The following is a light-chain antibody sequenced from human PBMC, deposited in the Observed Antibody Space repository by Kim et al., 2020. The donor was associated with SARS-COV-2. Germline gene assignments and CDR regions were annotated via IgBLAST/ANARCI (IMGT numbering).Light chain of an antibody. CDR1: QSISSTY. CDR2: AAS. CDR3: QQYRSSLWA. V-gene: IGKV3-20*01. Sequence: SPGERATLSCRATQSISSTYLAWYQQKPGQAPRLLSYAASSRATGIPDRFTGSGSGTDFTLTISRLEPEDFAMYYCQQYRSSLWAFGQGTKVDIK. J-gene: IGKJ1*01.